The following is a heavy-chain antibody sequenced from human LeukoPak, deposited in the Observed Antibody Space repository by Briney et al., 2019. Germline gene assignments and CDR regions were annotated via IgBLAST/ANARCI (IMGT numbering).Heavy chain of an antibody. CDR2: IYHSGST. D-gene: IGHD5-24*01. CDR3: ASQISPSDNDDY. CDR1: GYSISSGYY. V-gene: IGHV4-38-2*02. Sequence: SETLSLTCTVSGYSISSGYYWGWIRQPPGKGLEWIGSIYHSGSTYYNPSLKSRVTISVDTSKNQFSLKLSSVTAADTAVYYCASQISPSDNDDYWGQGTLVTVSS. J-gene: IGHJ4*02.